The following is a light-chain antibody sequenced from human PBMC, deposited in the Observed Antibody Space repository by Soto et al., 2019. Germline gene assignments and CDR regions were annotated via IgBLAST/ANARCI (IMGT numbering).Light chain of an antibody. CDR1: QSFGSSY. J-gene: IGKJ1*01. Sequence: EIVLTQSPGTLSLSPGDRATLSCRASQSFGSSYLAWYQKKPGQAPRLLIFGASTRATGIPDRFSGSGSRTDFTLTISSLEPEDFAVYYCQQFGSSPWTFGQGTTVEIK. CDR2: GAS. CDR3: QQFGSSPWT. V-gene: IGKV3-20*01.